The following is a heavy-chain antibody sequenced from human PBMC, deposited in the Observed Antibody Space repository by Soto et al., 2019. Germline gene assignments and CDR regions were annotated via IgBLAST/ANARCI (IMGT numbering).Heavy chain of an antibody. Sequence: SETLSLTCAVSGGSISSGGYSWSWIRQPPGKGLEWIGYIYHSGSTYYNPSLKSRVTISVDRSKNQFSLKLSSVTAADTAVYYCARAKQLGPYYFDYWGQGTLVTVSS. V-gene: IGHV4-30-2*01. D-gene: IGHD6-6*01. J-gene: IGHJ4*02. CDR1: GGSISSGGYS. CDR3: ARAKQLGPYYFDY. CDR2: IYHSGST.